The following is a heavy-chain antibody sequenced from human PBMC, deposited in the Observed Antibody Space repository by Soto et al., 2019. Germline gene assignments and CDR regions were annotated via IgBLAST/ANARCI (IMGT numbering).Heavy chain of an antibody. CDR3: ARVLNRDPTH. J-gene: IGHJ4*02. CDR1: EFSVSSNH. CDR2: LYAGGAT. D-gene: IGHD4-4*01. Sequence: EVQVVETGGGLIQPGGSLRLSCEASEFSVSSNHMTWVRQAPGKGLEWVAILYAGGATYYADALNGRFSISRDKSKNTVDLQMNSLRPGDTVLYLRARVLNRDPTHWGQGTLVIVPS. V-gene: IGHV3-53*02.